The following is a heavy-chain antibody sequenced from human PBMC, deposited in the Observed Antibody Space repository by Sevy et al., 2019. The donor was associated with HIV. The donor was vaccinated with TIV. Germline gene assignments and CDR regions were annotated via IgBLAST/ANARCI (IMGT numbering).Heavy chain of an antibody. CDR2: LSFGCGEI. J-gene: IGHJ4*02. CDR3: AREGCTKPHDY. CDR1: GFTFSKYS. D-gene: IGHD2-8*01. V-gene: IGHV3-23*01. Sequence: GGSLRLSCAASGFTFSKYSMSWVRQPPGKGLEWVSTLSFGCGEINYADSVKGRFTISRDNSKSSVYLQMNNLRPEDTAMYYCAREGCTKPHDYWGQGTLVTLSS.